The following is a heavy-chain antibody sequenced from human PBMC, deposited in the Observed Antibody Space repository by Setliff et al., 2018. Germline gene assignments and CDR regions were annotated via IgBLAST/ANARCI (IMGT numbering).Heavy chain of an antibody. J-gene: IGHJ5*02. V-gene: IGHV5-51*01. CDR2: IFPADADT. D-gene: IGHD2-2*01. CDR3: AQKHQRASWAFDP. CDR1: RDSFTNYW. Sequence: GESLKISCKESRDSFTNYWIIWVRQVPGKGLEWMGMIFPADADTRYNPSFKGRVTMSLDRSITTAYLQWDSLKASDTAIYYCAQKHQRASWAFDPWGRGTPVTVSS.